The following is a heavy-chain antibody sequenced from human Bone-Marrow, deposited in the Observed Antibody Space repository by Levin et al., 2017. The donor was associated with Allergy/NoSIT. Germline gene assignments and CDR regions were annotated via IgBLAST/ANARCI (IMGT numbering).Heavy chain of an antibody. V-gene: IGHV3-53*01. CDR2: ISVSGSV. J-gene: IGHJ4*02. CDR1: GFTVSRLY. Sequence: AGESLKISCAASGFTVSRLYMSWVRQAPGKGLEWVSFISVSGSVYYADSVKGRFTISRDNSKNTLFLQMNSLRVEDTAVYYCARAGASGDYEFDYWGQGTLVTVSS. D-gene: IGHD4-17*01. CDR3: ARAGASGDYEFDY.